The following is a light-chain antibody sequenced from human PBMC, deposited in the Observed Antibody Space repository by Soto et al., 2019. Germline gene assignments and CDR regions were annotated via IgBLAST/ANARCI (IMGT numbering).Light chain of an antibody. CDR2: GAS. CDR3: QQYRAWRT. Sequence: EIVMTQSPATLSVSPGETATLSCKASQSIDSSLSWYQQKPGQAPRLLIYGASTRATGVPARFSASGSGTEFTLTISSLQSEDLAVYYCQQYRAWRTFGRGTKVEIK. J-gene: IGKJ1*01. CDR1: QSIDSS. V-gene: IGKV3-15*01.